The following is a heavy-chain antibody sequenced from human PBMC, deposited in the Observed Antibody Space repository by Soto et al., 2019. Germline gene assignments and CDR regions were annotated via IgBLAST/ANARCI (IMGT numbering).Heavy chain of an antibody. V-gene: IGHV3-7*05. CDR1: GFTLSRYW. CDR3: ARERWELLLYDY. Sequence: EVPLVESGGGVVQPGGSLSLSCGASGFTLSRYWTGWVRQAPGKGLEWVANIKHDGSEKYYVDSVKGRFTISRDNAKNSLYLQMNSLRAEDTAVYYCARERWELLLYDYWGQGTLVTVSS. J-gene: IGHJ4*02. CDR2: IKHDGSEK. D-gene: IGHD1-26*01.